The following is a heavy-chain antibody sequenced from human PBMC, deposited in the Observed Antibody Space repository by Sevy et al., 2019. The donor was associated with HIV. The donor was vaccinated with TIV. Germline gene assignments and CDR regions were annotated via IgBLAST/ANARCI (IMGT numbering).Heavy chain of an antibody. D-gene: IGHD2-15*01. V-gene: IGHV4-39*01. CDR1: GGSISSSPYY. CDR2: FYDTGSA. Sequence: LLQASETLSLTCTVSGGSISSSPYYWSWIRQPPGKGLEWIGSFYDTGSAYYNPSLKSRVTISVDTSKNQFSLRLSSVTAADTALYYCARHRAYCSDGSCYSPWYFNLWGRGTLVTVSS. CDR3: ARHRAYCSDGSCYSPWYFNL. J-gene: IGHJ2*01.